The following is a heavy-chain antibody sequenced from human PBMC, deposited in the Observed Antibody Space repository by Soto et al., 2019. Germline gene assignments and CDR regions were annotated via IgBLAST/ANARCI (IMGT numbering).Heavy chain of an antibody. Sequence: EVQLLESGGDLVQPGGSLRLSCAASGFTFSSYAMSWVRQAPGKGLEWVSAISRSGGSTYYVDSVKGRFTISRDNSKNTLYLQVNSLRAAATAVYYCATGGGSGPFDYWGQGTLVTVSS. CDR3: ATGGGSGPFDY. CDR2: ISRSGGST. V-gene: IGHV3-23*01. D-gene: IGHD6-19*01. CDR1: GFTFSSYA. J-gene: IGHJ4*02.